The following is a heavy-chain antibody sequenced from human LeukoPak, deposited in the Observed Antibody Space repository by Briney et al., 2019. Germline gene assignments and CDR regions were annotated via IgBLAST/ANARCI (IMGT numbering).Heavy chain of an antibody. CDR1: GFTFNNYG. J-gene: IGHJ4*02. CDR3: ARHIPRGNNYFDY. V-gene: IGHV3-30*02. Sequence: PGGSLRLSCAASGFTFNNYGMHWVRQAPGKGLEWVAFVRYDGSNKYYAESVKGRFTISRDNSKNTLYLQMNTLRAEDTAMYYCARHIPRGNNYFDYWGQGTLVTVSS. CDR2: VRYDGSNK. D-gene: IGHD3-16*01.